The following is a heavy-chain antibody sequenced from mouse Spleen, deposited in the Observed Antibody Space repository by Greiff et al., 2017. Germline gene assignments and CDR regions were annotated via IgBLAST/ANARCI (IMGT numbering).Heavy chain of an antibody. D-gene: IGHD1-1*01. Sequence: QVQLQQSGPQLVRPGASVKISCKASGYSFTSYWMHWVKQRPGQGLEWIGMIDPSDSETRLNQKFKDKATLTVDKSSSTAYMQLSSPTSEDSAVYYCAREIYYYGSSYWFAYWGQGTLVTVSA. V-gene: IGHV1S126*01. CDR2: IDPSDSET. J-gene: IGHJ3*01. CDR3: AREIYYYGSSYWFAY. CDR1: GYSFTSYW.